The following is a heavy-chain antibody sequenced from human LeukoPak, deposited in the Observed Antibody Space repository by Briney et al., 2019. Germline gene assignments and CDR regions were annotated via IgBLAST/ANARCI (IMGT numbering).Heavy chain of an antibody. CDR2: IYYSGST. Sequence: SETLSLTCTVSGGSISSSSYYWGWIRQPPGKGLEWIGSIYYSGSTYYNPSLKSRVTISVDTSKNQFSLKLSSVTAADTAVYYCAGQWLVSFDYWGQGTLVTVSS. CDR1: GGSISSSSYY. D-gene: IGHD6-19*01. CDR3: AGQWLVSFDY. V-gene: IGHV4-39*01. J-gene: IGHJ4*02.